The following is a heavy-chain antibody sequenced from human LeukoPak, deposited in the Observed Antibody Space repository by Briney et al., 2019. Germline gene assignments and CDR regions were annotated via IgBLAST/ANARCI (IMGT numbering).Heavy chain of an antibody. CDR1: DYTFTSYG. D-gene: IGHD6-25*01. CDR3: ARAAVHYNSVMDV. Sequence: GASVKVSCKPSDYTFTSYGFTWVRQAPGQGLEWMGWISAYNGKTNFAQKLQGRITMTTDTSTSTVYMDLSSLRSEDTAVYYCARAAVHYNSVMDVWGQGTTVTVSS. CDR2: ISAYNGKT. J-gene: IGHJ6*02. V-gene: IGHV1-18*01.